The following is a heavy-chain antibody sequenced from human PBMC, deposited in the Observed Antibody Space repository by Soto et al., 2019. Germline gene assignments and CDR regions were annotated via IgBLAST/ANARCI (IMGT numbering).Heavy chain of an antibody. V-gene: IGHV3-30*18. CDR1: GFTFSSYG. J-gene: IGHJ4*02. Sequence: GGSLRLSCAASGFTFSSYGMHWVRQAPGKGLEWVAVISYDGSNKYYAEYVKGRFTISRDNSKNTLYLQMNSLRAEDTALYYCAKLPGDYYDSSGYYYGFDYWGQGT. CDR3: AKLPGDYYDSSGYYYGFDY. D-gene: IGHD3-22*01. CDR2: ISYDGSNK.